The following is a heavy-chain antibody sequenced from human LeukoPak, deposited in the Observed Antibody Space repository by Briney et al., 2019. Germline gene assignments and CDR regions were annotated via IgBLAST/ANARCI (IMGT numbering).Heavy chain of an antibody. CDR2: IIPIFGTA. CDR3: ARRYGSGSYYANYFQY. CDR1: GGTFSSYA. V-gene: IGHV1-69*05. Sequence: ASVKVSCKASGGTFSSYAISWVRQAPGQGLEWMGGIIPIFGTANYAQKFQGRVTITTDESTSTAYMELSSLRSEDTAVYYCARRYGSGSYYANYFQYWRQGTLVNVSS. D-gene: IGHD3-10*01. J-gene: IGHJ1*01.